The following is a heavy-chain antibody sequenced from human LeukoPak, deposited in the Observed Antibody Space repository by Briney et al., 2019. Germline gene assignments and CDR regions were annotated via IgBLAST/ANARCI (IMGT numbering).Heavy chain of an antibody. Sequence: GGSLRLSCATSGFTFRTYAMSWVRQAPGKGLEWVGRIKSKTDGGTTDYAAPVKGRFTISRDDSKNTLYLQMNSLKTEDTAVYYCTTGKDDILTGYYHFDYWGQGTLVTVSS. CDR3: TTGKDDILTGYYHFDY. CDR2: IKSKTDGGTT. D-gene: IGHD3-9*01. CDR1: GFTFRTYA. V-gene: IGHV3-15*01. J-gene: IGHJ4*02.